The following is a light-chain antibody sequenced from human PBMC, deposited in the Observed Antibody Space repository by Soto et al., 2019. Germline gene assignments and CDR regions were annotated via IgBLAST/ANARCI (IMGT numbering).Light chain of an antibody. CDR3: QQDNKWPIT. CDR2: YTS. Sequence: DIVVTHAPGTLSLSTEKSATLSCRASQSVSSDLAWYQQKPGQAPRLLIYYTSTRATGFPARFSGGGSGTEVTLAISSLQSEDSALYYCQQDNKWPITFGEGTRLEIK. V-gene: IGKV3-15*01. CDR1: QSVSSD. J-gene: IGKJ5*01.